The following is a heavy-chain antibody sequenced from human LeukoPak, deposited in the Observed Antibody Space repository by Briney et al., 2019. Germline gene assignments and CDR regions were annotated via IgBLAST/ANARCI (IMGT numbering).Heavy chain of an antibody. V-gene: IGHV4-61*08. D-gene: IGHD4-11*01. CDR1: GGSISSGGYS. CDR2: IYYDGST. J-gene: IGHJ5*02. CDR3: AREASVTTGFDP. Sequence: PSETLSLTCAVSGGSISSGGYSWSWIRQPPGKGLEWIGYIYYDGSTNYNPSLKSRVTISLDTSKNQFSMKLNSVTAADTAVYYCAREASVTTGFDPWGQGTLVTVSS.